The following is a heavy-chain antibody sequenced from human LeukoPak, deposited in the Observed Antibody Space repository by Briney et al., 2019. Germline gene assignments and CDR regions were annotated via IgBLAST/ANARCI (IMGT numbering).Heavy chain of an antibody. V-gene: IGHV4-59*08. CDR1: GGSISSYY. Sequence: PSETLSLTCTVSGGSISSYYWSWIRQPPGKGLEWIGYIYYSGNTNYNPSLKSRVIISVGTSKDRFSLQLSSVTAADTAVYYCARHGSGYYLFDYWGQGTLVTVSS. J-gene: IGHJ4*02. CDR3: ARHGSGYYLFDY. CDR2: IYYSGNT. D-gene: IGHD3-3*01.